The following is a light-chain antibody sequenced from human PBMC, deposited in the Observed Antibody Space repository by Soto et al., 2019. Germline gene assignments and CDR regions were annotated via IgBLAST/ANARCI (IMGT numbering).Light chain of an antibody. CDR2: EVT. CDR1: ASDIGGYNY. V-gene: IGLV2-14*01. J-gene: IGLJ2*01. Sequence: QSALTQPASVSGSPGQSITISCTGNASDIGGYNYVSWYQQPPGKAPQLMIYEVTNRPSGISNRFSGSKSGNTASLTISGLQTEDEADYYCSAYSSTSTLEIFGGGTKLTVL. CDR3: SAYSSTSTLEI.